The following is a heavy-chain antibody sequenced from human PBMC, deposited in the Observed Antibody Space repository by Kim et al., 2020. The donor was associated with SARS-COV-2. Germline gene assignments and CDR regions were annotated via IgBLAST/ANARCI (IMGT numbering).Heavy chain of an antibody. Sequence: TNSNPTLKSRVTVSVDTSKNPFSLRLNSVTTADTAVYYCARQEQGDAFDIWGPGTMVTVSS. J-gene: IGHJ3*02. D-gene: IGHD3-16*01. CDR2: T. CDR3: ARQEQGDAFDI. V-gene: IGHV4-61*07.